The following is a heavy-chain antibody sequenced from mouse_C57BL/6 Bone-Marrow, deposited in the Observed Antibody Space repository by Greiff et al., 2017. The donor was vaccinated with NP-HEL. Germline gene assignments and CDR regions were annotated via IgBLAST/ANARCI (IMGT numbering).Heavy chain of an antibody. CDR2: INYDGSST. V-gene: IGHV5-16*01. D-gene: IGHD1-1*01. Sequence: EVKLMESEGGLVQSGSSMKLSCTASGFTFSDYYMAWVRQVPDKGLEWVANINYDGSSTYYLDSLKSRFIISRDNAKNILYLQMSSLKSEDTATYYCARGEDYYGSSYVFAYWGQGTLVTVSA. CDR1: GFTFSDYY. CDR3: ARGEDYYGSSYVFAY. J-gene: IGHJ3*01.